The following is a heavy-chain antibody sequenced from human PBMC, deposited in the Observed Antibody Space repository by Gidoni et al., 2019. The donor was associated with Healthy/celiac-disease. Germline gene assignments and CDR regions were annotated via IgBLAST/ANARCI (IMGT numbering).Heavy chain of an antibody. Sequence: QVQLVESGGGVVQPGRSLRLSCAASGFTFSSYGMHWVRQAPGKGLEWVALISYDGSNKYYADSVKGRFTISRDNSKNTLYLQMNSLRAEDTAVYYCAKDGFGYSGWVDVWGQGTTVTVSS. CDR1: GFTFSSYG. CDR2: ISYDGSNK. D-gene: IGHD5-12*01. V-gene: IGHV3-30*18. CDR3: AKDGFGYSGWVDV. J-gene: IGHJ6*02.